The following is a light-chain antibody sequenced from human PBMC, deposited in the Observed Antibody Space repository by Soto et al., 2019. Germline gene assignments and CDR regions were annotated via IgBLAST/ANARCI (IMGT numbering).Light chain of an antibody. V-gene: IGLV2-23*02. Sequence: QSVLTQPASVSGSPGQSITISCAGTRSDIGEYNLVSWYQQHPGKAPKLIIYEVNKRPSGGSNRFSGSKSGNAASLTISGLQAEDGADYYCCSYAGSDTWAFGGGTKLTVL. J-gene: IGLJ3*02. CDR2: EVN. CDR3: CSYAGSDTWA. CDR1: RSDIGEYNL.